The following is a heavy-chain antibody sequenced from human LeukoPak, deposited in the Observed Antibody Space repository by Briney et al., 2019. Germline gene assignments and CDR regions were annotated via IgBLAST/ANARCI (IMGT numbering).Heavy chain of an antibody. CDR3: ARDLGSGSYPNWFDP. CDR2: IYYSGST. J-gene: IGHJ5*02. V-gene: IGHV4-59*12. D-gene: IGHD3-10*01. CDR1: GGSISSYY. Sequence: SETLSLTCTVSGGSISSYYWSWIRQPPGKGLEWIGYIYYSGSTNYNPSLKSRVTMSVDTSKNQFSLKLSSVTAADTAVYYCARDLGSGSYPNWFDPWGQGTLVTVSS.